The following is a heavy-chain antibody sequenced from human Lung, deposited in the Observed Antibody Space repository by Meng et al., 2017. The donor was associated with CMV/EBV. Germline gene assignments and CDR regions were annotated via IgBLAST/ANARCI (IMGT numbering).Heavy chain of an antibody. V-gene: IGHV4-30-4*08. J-gene: IGHJ6*02. Sequence: SETLSLXCTVSGGSISSDNYYWSWIRQPPGKGLEWIGYIYYTGRTYYNPSLKSRLTISIDTSKNQSSLKLSSVTAADTAVYYCARANYYGMDVWGQGTTVTVSS. CDR3: ARANYYGMDV. CDR1: GGSISSDNYY. CDR2: IYYTGRT.